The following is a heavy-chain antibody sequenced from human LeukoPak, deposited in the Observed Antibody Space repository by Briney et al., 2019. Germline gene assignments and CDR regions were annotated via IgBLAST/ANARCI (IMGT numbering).Heavy chain of an antibody. CDR2: VNREGTTT. J-gene: IGHJ4*02. CDR3: ARDLDWILFDY. Sequence: PGGSLRLSCAASGFTFGSYEMNWVRQSPGKGLEWVARVNREGTTTTYADSVKGRFTISRDNAKNTLYLQMNNLRAEDTAVYYCARDLDWILFDYWGQGTLVTVSS. D-gene: IGHD3-9*01. CDR1: GFTFGSYE. V-gene: IGHV3-74*03.